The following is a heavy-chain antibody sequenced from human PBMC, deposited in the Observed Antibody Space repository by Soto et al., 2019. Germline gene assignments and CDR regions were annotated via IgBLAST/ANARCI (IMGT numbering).Heavy chain of an antibody. CDR1: GFTFSSYP. D-gene: IGHD2-15*01. CDR2: VSFDGSNK. J-gene: IGHJ6*02. CDR3: ARLPGPLVSVLYIYPVDARETPSDVDV. Sequence: QVQLVQSGGGVVQPGGALRLSCAASGFTFSSYPMHWVRQGPGKGLEWVAVVSFDGSNKYYRDSVKGRFTISKDNVKNTLFLQMNDLRHEDTAVYYCARLPGPLVSVLYIYPVDARETPSDVDVWGQGTSVTVSS. V-gene: IGHV3-30*03.